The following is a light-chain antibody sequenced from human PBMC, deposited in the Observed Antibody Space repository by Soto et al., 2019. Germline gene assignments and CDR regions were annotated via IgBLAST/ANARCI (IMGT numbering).Light chain of an antibody. J-gene: IGKJ5*01. CDR2: DDS. V-gene: IGKV3-11*01. CDR1: QSVHNY. Sequence: EIVLTQSPPTLSLSPGEGDTLSCRASQSVHNYLAWYQQKPGQAPRLLMYDDSNRAAGTPARFRGSGSGTDFTLTISSLEPEDFAVYYCQQRSNGPTFGQGTRLEIK. CDR3: QQRSNGPT.